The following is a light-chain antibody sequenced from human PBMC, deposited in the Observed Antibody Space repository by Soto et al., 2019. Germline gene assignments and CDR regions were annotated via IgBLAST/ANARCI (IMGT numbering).Light chain of an antibody. CDR3: QHYNSYSEA. V-gene: IGKV1-5*03. J-gene: IGKJ1*01. Sequence: DIQMTQSPCSLSASVGDRVTITCQASQDISNSLNYYQQKPGKAPKLLIYKASTLKGGVPSRFSGSGSGTEFTLTISSLQPDDFATYYCQHYNSYSEAFGQGTKVDNK. CDR1: QDISNS. CDR2: KAS.